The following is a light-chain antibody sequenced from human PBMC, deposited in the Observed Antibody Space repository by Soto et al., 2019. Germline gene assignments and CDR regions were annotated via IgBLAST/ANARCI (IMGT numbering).Light chain of an antibody. V-gene: IGKV3-11*01. CDR2: DAY. Sequence: LTKSPDTLSFSQEETAPLSCRASQSVDRYVAWYQQKVGQAPRLLIYDAYSRATGVGARFTGSGSATDFSLTITSLEPEDFAVYYCQQRGKWPSTFGPGTKVDIK. CDR1: QSVDRY. J-gene: IGKJ2*02. CDR3: QQRGKWPST.